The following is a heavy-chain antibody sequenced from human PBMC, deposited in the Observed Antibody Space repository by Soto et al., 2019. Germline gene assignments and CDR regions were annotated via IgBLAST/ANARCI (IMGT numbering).Heavy chain of an antibody. CDR3: ARDGGGFSGLLLEYYFDS. Sequence: EVQLVESGGGLVQPGGSLRLSCEGSGFSFSSNWMSWVRQAPGKGLEWVDNIKQDGSEKYYVDSVKGRFTISRDNAKNSLYLQMNSLRAEDTAMYYCARDGGGFSGLLLEYYFDSRGQGTLVTVSS. D-gene: IGHD3-16*01. J-gene: IGHJ4*02. CDR1: GFSFSSNW. V-gene: IGHV3-7*01. CDR2: IKQDGSEK.